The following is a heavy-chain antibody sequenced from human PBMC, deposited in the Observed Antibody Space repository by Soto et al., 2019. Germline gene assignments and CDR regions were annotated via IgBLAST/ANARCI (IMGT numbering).Heavy chain of an antibody. D-gene: IGHD2-15*01. CDR3: ARDHCSGGSCYYFWFDP. CDR1: GYTFTSYG. V-gene: IGHV1-18*04. J-gene: IGHJ5*02. CDR2: ISAYNGNT. Sequence: WASVKVSCKASGYTFTSYGISWVRQAPGQGLEWMGWISAYNGNTNYAQKLQGRVTMTTDTSTSTAYMELRSLRSDDTAVYYCARDHCSGGSCYYFWFDPWGQGTLVTVSS.